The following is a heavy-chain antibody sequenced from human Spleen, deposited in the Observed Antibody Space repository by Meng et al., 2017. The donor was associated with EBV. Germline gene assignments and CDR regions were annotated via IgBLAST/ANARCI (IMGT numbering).Heavy chain of an antibody. D-gene: IGHD3/OR15-3a*01. V-gene: IGHV3-11*01. CDR1: GFIFSDSY. Sequence: LLWVRSGGILVKPGGALSLPCAASGFIFSDSYMSWIRQTPGKGLEWISYISNSGTTIKYADSVKGRFTISRDNAKNSLYLQMNSLRADDTAVYYCARGTGRWTFDYWGQGTLVTVSS. J-gene: IGHJ4*02. CDR2: ISNSGTTI. CDR3: ARGTGRWTFDY.